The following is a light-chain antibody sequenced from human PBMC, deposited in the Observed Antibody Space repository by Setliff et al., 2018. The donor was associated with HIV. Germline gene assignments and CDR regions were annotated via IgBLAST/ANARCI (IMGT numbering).Light chain of an antibody. V-gene: IGLV2-23*02. CDR1: SGDIGSYNL. CDR3: CSYMGDNNLYA. Sequence: QSALTQPASVSGSPGQSITISCTGTSGDIGSYNLVSWYQQHPGRAPKLIIYEVNKRPSEVSTRFSGSKPGNAASLTISELQAEDEADYYCCSYMGDNNLYAFAAGTKVTVL. J-gene: IGLJ1*01. CDR2: EVN.